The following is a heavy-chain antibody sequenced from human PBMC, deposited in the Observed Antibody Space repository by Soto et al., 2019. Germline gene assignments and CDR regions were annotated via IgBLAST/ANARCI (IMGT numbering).Heavy chain of an antibody. CDR3: ARVLEGRDLVTFDY. D-gene: IGHD1-1*01. CDR2: INAGNGNT. V-gene: IGHV1-3*01. J-gene: IGHJ4*02. Sequence: GASVKVSCKAPGYTFTSYAMHWVRQAPGQRLEWMGWINAGNGNTKYSQKFQGRVTITRDTSASTAYMELSSLRSEDTAVYYCARVLEGRDLVTFDYWGQGTLVTVSS. CDR1: GYTFTSYA.